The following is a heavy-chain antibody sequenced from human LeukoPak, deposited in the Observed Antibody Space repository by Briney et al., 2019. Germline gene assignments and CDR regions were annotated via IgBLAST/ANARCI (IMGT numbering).Heavy chain of an antibody. J-gene: IGHJ3*02. CDR2: IYTSGST. Sequence: SETLCLTCTVSGGSISSYYWSWIRQPAGKGLEWIGRIYTSGSTNYNPSLKSRVSMSVDTSKNQFSLKLSSVTAADTAVYYCARDFDGSFDLNPLAFDIWGQGTMVTVSS. V-gene: IGHV4-4*07. CDR3: ARDFDGSFDLNPLAFDI. CDR1: GGSISSYY. D-gene: IGHD3-9*01.